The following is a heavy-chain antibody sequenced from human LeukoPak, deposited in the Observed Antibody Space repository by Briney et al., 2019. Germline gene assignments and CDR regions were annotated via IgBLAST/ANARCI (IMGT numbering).Heavy chain of an antibody. CDR3: ARAGYYYDSSGYYHFDY. D-gene: IGHD3-22*01. CDR2: ITSSSSFI. CDR1: GFTFSSYS. V-gene: IGHV3-21*01. Sequence: PGGSLRLSCAASGFTFSSYSMNWVRQAPGKGLEWVSSITSSSSFIYYADSVRGRFSISRDNAKNSLYLQMNSLRAEDTAVYYCARAGYYYDSSGYYHFDYWGQGTLVTVSS. J-gene: IGHJ4*02.